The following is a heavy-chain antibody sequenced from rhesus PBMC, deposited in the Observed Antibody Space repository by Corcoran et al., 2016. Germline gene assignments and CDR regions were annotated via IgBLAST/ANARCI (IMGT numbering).Heavy chain of an antibody. CDR1: GGSISSNS. Sequence: QVQLQESGPGLVKPSETLSLTCAVSGGSISSNSWSWIRQAPGKGLKWIGRIYGSGGSTDYNPSLKSRVTISTDTSKNQFSLKLSSVTAADTAVYYCARDKDYYRDWYFDIWGPGTPITISS. CDR3: ARDKDYYRDWYFDI. V-gene: IGHV4-160*01. CDR2: IYGSGGST. D-gene: IGHD3-16*01. J-gene: IGHJ2*01.